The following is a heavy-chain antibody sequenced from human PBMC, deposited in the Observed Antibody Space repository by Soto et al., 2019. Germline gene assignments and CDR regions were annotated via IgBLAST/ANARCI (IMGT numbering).Heavy chain of an antibody. CDR3: ARARDSEIVGAPGKGFDP. CDR2: IYYSGST. Sequence: SATLSLTCTVSGGSISSYYWSWIRQPPGKGLEWIGYIYYSGSTNYNPSLKSRVTISVDTSKNQFSLKLSSVTAADTAVYYCARARDSEIVGAPGKGFDPWGQGSLVT. CDR1: GGSISSYY. D-gene: IGHD1-26*01. V-gene: IGHV4-59*01. J-gene: IGHJ5*02.